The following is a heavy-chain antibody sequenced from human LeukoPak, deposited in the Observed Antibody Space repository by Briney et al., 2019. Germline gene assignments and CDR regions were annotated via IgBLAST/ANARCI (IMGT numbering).Heavy chain of an antibody. V-gene: IGHV1-2*02. CDR1: GYTFTGYY. D-gene: IGHD2-15*01. J-gene: IGHJ4*02. CDR2: INPDSGGT. CDR3: ARASVENTLRIDDY. Sequence: ASVKVSCKASGYTFTGYYIHWVRQAPGQGLEWMGWINPDSGGTNYAQKFQGRVTMTRDTSITTAYMDLSRLKSDDTAVYYCARASVENTLRIDDYWGQGTLVTVSS.